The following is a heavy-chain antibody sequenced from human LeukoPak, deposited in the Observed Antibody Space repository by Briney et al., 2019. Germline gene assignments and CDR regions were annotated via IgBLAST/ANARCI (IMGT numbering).Heavy chain of an antibody. V-gene: IGHV4-59*08. CDR1: GGSISSYY. J-gene: IGHJ4*02. CDR2: IYYSGST. D-gene: IGHD3-10*01. CDR3: ARLEDYYGSGSYRGGIDY. Sequence: PSETLSLTCTVSGGSISSYYWSWIRQPPGKGLEWIGYIYYSGSTNYNPSLKSRVTISVDTSKNQFSLKLSSVTAADTAVYYCARLEDYYGSGSYRGGIDYWGRGTLVTVSS.